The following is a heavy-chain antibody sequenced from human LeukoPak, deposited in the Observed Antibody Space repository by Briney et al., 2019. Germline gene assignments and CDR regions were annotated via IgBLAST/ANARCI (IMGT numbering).Heavy chain of an antibody. CDR2: IYYSGST. CDR3: ARRIAAAGTGAFDI. Sequence: SETLSLTCTVSGGSISSYYWSWLRQPPGKGLEGLGYIYYSGSTNYNPSLKSRVTISVDTSKNQFSLKLSSVTAADTAVYYCARRIAAAGTGAFDIWGQGTMVTVSS. CDR1: GGSISSYY. V-gene: IGHV4-59*01. J-gene: IGHJ3*02. D-gene: IGHD6-13*01.